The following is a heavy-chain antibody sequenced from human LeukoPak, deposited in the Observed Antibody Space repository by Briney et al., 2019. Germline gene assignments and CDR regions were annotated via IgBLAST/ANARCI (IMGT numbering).Heavy chain of an antibody. CDR3: ARGGTRDGYSS. Sequence: SVKVSCKASGYTFTGYYMHWVRQAPGQGLEWMGGIIPIFGTANYAQKFQGRVTITADESTSTAYMELSSLRSEDTAVYYCARGGTRDGYSSWGQGTLVTVSS. CDR1: GYTFTGYY. J-gene: IGHJ5*02. D-gene: IGHD5-24*01. V-gene: IGHV1-69*13. CDR2: IIPIFGTA.